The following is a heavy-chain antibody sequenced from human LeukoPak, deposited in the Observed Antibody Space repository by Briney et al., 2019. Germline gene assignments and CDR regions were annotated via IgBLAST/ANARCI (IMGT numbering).Heavy chain of an antibody. CDR1: GGSISSGGYY. CDR3: ARDRSSSGYYGGEGDAFDI. Sequence: SETLSLTCTVSGGSISSGGYYWSWIRQHPGKGLEWIGYIYYSGSTNYNPSLKSRVTISVDTSKNQFSLKLSSVTAADTAVYYCARDRSSSGYYGGEGDAFDIWGQGTMVTVSS. V-gene: IGHV4-61*08. CDR2: IYYSGST. D-gene: IGHD3-22*01. J-gene: IGHJ3*02.